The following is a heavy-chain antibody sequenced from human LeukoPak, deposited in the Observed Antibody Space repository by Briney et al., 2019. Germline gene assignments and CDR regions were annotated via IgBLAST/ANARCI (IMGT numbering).Heavy chain of an antibody. CDR2: INHSGST. Sequence: SETLSLTCAVYGGSFSGYYWSWIRQPPGKGLEWIGEINHSGSTNYNPSLKSRVTISVDTSKNQFSLKLSSVTAADTAVYYCASQGGYSYAYFDIWGQGTKVTVSS. CDR3: ASQGGYSYAYFDI. V-gene: IGHV4-34*01. D-gene: IGHD5-18*01. J-gene: IGHJ3*02. CDR1: GGSFSGYY.